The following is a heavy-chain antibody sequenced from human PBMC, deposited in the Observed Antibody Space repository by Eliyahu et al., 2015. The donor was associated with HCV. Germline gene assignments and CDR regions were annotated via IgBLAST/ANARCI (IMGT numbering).Heavy chain of an antibody. D-gene: IGHD1-26*01. CDR2: ISSSSSYT. CDR1: GFTFSDYY. Sequence: QVQLVESGGGLVKPGGSLRLSCAASGFTFSDYYMSWIRQAPGKGLEWVSYISSSSSYTNYADSVKGRFTISRDNAKNSLYLQMNSLRAEDTAVYYCARGSRWELLPLDYWGQGTLVTVSS. V-gene: IGHV3-11*06. J-gene: IGHJ4*02. CDR3: ARGSRWELLPLDY.